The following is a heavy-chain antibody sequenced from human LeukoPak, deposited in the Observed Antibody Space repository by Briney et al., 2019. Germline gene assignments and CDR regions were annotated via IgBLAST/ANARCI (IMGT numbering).Heavy chain of an antibody. Sequence: PGGSLRLSCAASGFTFSSYWMTWVRQAPGKGLEWVANIKQDGSERNYVDSVKGRFTISRDNAKNSLYLQMNTLRAEDTAVYYCATGAGCGYWGQGTLVTVSS. D-gene: IGHD6-19*01. CDR2: IKQDGSER. CDR3: ATGAGCGY. J-gene: IGHJ4*02. V-gene: IGHV3-7*03. CDR1: GFTFSSYW.